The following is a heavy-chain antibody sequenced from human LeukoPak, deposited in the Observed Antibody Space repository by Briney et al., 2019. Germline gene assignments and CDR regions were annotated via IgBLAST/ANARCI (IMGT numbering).Heavy chain of an antibody. D-gene: IGHD3-22*01. CDR3: AADYYDSSGYSLRGFDS. CDR1: GDSVSSNTAT. V-gene: IGHV6-1*01. J-gene: IGHJ4*02. Sequence: SQTLSLTCAISGDSVSSNTATWNWIRQSPSRGLEWLGRTYHRSKWYNDYAVFEKSRITINPDTSKNQFSLQLNSVTPEDTAVYYCAADYYDSSGYSLRGFDSWGQGTLVTVSS. CDR2: TYHRSKWYN.